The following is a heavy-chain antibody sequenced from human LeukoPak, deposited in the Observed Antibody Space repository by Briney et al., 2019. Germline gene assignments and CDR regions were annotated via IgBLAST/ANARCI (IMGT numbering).Heavy chain of an antibody. CDR3: AREFGQVSSSHIDY. D-gene: IGHD6-13*01. CDR2: TYYRSKWYN. V-gene: IGHV6-1*01. J-gene: IGHJ4*02. CDR1: GDXVSSNSAA. Sequence: SQTLSLTCAISGDXVSSNSAAWNWIRQSPSRGLEWLGRTYYRSKWYNDYAVSVKSRITINPNTSKNQFSLQLNSVTPEDTAVYYCAREFGQVSSSHIDYWGQGSLVTVSS.